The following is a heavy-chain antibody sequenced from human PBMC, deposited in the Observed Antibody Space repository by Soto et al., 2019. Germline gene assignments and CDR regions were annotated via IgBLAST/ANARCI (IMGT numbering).Heavy chain of an antibody. CDR1: GFTFSSYS. V-gene: IGHV3-48*01. D-gene: IGHD2-15*01. CDR2: ISSSSSTI. CDR3: ARGQYCSGGSCYPGT. J-gene: IGHJ4*02. Sequence: EVPLVESGGGLVQPGGSLRLSCAASGFTFSSYSMNWVRQAPGKGLEWVSYISSSSSTIYYADSVKGRFTISRDNAKNSLYLQMTSLRAEDTAVYYCARGQYCSGGSCYPGTWGQGTLVTVSS.